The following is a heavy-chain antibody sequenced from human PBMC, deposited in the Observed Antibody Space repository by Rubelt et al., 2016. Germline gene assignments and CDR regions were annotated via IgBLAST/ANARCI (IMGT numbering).Heavy chain of an antibody. CDR2: INPNSGGT. D-gene: IGHD6-19*01. V-gene: IGHV1-2*06. J-gene: IGHJ4*02. CDR3: ARESSSGWYIDY. CDR1: GYTFTGYY. Sequence: QVQLVQSGAEVKKPGASVKVSCKASGYTFTGYYMHWVRQAPGQGLEWVGRINPNSGGTNYARTFTGRFNMTRYTSITTAYMELSRLGSDDTAVFYCARESSSGWYIDYWGQGTLVTVSS.